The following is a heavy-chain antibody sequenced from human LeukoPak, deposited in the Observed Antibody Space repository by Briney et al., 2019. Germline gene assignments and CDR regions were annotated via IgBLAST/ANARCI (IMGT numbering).Heavy chain of an antibody. D-gene: IGHD2-15*01. CDR1: GFTFSSYA. V-gene: IGHV3-64D*06. CDR2: ISSNGGST. J-gene: IGHJ4*02. CDR3: VKDRAGYCSGGSCQDLDY. Sequence: PGGSLRLSCSASGFTFSSYAMHWVRQAPGKGLEYVSAISSNGGSTYYADSVKGRFTISRDNSKNTLYLQMSGLRAEDTAVYYCVKDRAGYCSGGSCQDLDYWGQGTLVTVSS.